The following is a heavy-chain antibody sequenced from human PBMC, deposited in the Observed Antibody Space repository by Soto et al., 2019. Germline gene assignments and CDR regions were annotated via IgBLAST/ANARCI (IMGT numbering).Heavy chain of an antibody. D-gene: IGHD2-2*01. CDR2: ISAYNGNT. J-gene: IGHJ6*03. CDR3: ARDHCSSTSCYEGVFYYYYYMDV. V-gene: IGHV1-18*01. CDR1: GYTFTSYG. Sequence: GAPVKVSCKASGYTFTSYGISWVRQAPGQGLEWMGWISAYNGNTNYAQKLQGRVTMTTDTSTSTAYMELRSLRSDDTAVYYCARDHCSSTSCYEGVFYYYYYMDVWGKGTTVTVSS.